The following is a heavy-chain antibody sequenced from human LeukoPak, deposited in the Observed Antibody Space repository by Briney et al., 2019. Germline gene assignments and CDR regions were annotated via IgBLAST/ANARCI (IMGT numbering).Heavy chain of an antibody. CDR2: IYTSGST. D-gene: IGHD4-23*01. CDR1: GGSISSGSYY. Sequence: PSQTLSLTCTVSGGSISSGSYYWSWIRQPAGKGLEWIGRIYTSGSTNYNPSLKSRVTISVDTSKIQFSRKLSSVTAADTAVYYCARDRWEPSPLPFDWGQGTLVTVSS. CDR3: ARDRWEPSPLPFD. J-gene: IGHJ4*02. V-gene: IGHV4-61*02.